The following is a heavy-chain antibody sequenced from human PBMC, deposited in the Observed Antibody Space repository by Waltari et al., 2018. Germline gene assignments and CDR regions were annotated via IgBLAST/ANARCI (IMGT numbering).Heavy chain of an antibody. Sequence: QLQLQESGPGLVTPSGPLSLICAVSGDSMSNNWWSWARHSPGKGLEWIGQVLGSGRTNYNPSFASRVTISLDTSTYQFALKMTSATAADTALYYCARDRGRGLYLDTWGQGTLVTVSP. J-gene: IGHJ4*02. D-gene: IGHD2-15*01. CDR1: GDSMSNNW. CDR3: ARDRGRGLYLDT. CDR2: VLGSGRT. V-gene: IGHV4-4*02.